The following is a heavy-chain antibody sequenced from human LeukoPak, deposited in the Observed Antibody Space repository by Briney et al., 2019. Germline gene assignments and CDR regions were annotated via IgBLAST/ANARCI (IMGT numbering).Heavy chain of an antibody. CDR1: GGTFSSYA. CDR3: ARGVVVVPAAMLVYYYMDV. J-gene: IGHJ6*03. Sequence: SVKVSCKASGGTFSSYATSWVRQAPGQGLEWMGGIIPIFGIANYAQKFQGRVTITTDESTSTAYIELSSLRSEDTAVYYCARGVVVVPAAMLVYYYMDVWGKGTTVTVSS. CDR2: IIPIFGIA. D-gene: IGHD2-2*01. V-gene: IGHV1-69*05.